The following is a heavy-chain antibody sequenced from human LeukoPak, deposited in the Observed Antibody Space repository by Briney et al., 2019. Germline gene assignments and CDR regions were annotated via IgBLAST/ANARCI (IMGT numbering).Heavy chain of an antibody. CDR3: ARELIVGATYFDY. V-gene: IGHV3-30-3*01. J-gene: IGHJ4*02. D-gene: IGHD1-26*01. CDR2: ISYDGSNK. CDR1: GFTFSSYA. Sequence: GGSLRLSCAASGFTFSSYAMHWVRQAPGKGLEWVAVISYDGSNKYYADSVKGRFTISRDNSKNTLYLQMNSLRAEDTAVYYCARELIVGATYFDYWGQGTLVTVSS.